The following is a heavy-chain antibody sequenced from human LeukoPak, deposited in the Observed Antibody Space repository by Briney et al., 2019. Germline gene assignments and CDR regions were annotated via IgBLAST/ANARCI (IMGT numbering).Heavy chain of an antibody. CDR2: ISSSSSTI. D-gene: IGHD3-22*01. CDR3: ARGVVVIDY. Sequence: PGGSLRLSCAASGFTFSSYSMNWVRQAPGKGLEWVSYISSSSSTIYYADSVKGRFTISRDNAKNSLYLQMNSLRAEDTAVYYCARGVVVIDYWGQGTLVTVSS. V-gene: IGHV3-48*04. J-gene: IGHJ4*02. CDR1: GFTFSSYS.